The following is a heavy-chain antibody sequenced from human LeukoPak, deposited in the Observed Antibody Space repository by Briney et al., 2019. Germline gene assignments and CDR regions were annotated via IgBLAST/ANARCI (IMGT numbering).Heavy chain of an antibody. Sequence: SETLSLTCTVSGGSISSYYWSWIRQPAGKGLEGIGYIYYSGSTNYNPSLKSRVTISVDTSKNQFSLKLSSVTAADTAVYYCARVVVDTAMDPYGMDVWGQGTTVTVSS. J-gene: IGHJ6*02. CDR3: ARVVVDTAMDPYGMDV. CDR2: IYYSGST. D-gene: IGHD5-18*01. V-gene: IGHV4-59*01. CDR1: GGSISSYY.